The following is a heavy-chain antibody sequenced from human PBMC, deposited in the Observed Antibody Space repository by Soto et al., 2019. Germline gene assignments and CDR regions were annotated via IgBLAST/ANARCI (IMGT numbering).Heavy chain of an antibody. CDR3: ARPQGSGWRFNALDF. CDR1: GGTFGRNA. D-gene: IGHD6-19*01. J-gene: IGHJ3*01. CDR2: IIPMFDTA. V-gene: IGHV1-69*13. Sequence: SVKVSCKASGGTFGRNAINWVRQAPGQGLEWMGGIIPMFDTANHAQKFRDRIVITADESTNTAYLELNSLRYEDTAIYYCARPQGSGWRFNALDFWGQGTVVTVSS.